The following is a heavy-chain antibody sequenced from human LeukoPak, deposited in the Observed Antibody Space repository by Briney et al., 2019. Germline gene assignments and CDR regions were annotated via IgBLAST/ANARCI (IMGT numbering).Heavy chain of an antibody. CDR2: IYWDDDK. V-gene: IGHV2-5*02. J-gene: IGHJ4*02. Sequence: SGPTLVKPTQTLTLTCTFSGFSLSTSGVGVGWIRQPPGKALEWLALIYWDDDKRYSPSLKSRLTITKDTSKNQVVLTMTNMDPVDTATYYCARIVAAAGTGYFDYWGQGTLVTVSS. D-gene: IGHD6-13*01. CDR3: ARIVAAAGTGYFDY. CDR1: GFSLSTSGVG.